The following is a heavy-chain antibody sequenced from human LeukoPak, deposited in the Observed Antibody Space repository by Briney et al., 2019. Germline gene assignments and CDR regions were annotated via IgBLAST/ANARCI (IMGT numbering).Heavy chain of an antibody. Sequence: GGSLRLSCAASGFTFSSYWMSWVRQAPGKGLEWVANIKQDGSEKYYVDSVKGRFTISRDNAKNSLYLQMNSLRAEDTAMYYCARDYDILTGYYDYWGQGTLVTVSS. V-gene: IGHV3-7*01. CDR1: GFTFSSYW. CDR2: IKQDGSEK. D-gene: IGHD3-9*01. J-gene: IGHJ4*02. CDR3: ARDYDILTGYYDY.